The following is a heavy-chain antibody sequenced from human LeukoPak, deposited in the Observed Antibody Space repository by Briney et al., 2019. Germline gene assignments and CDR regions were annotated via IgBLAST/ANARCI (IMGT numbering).Heavy chain of an antibody. CDR3: ARAFRSGYYGMDV. Sequence: SETLSLTRTDSGGSISSYYWSRIRQPPGKGLEWIGYIYYSGSTNYNPTLKRRVTLSVDAAKTQFSLKLSSVTAADTAVYYCARAFRSGYYGMDVWGQGTTVTVSS. V-gene: IGHV4-59*01. D-gene: IGHD2-8*02. J-gene: IGHJ6*02. CDR2: IYYSGST. CDR1: GGSISSYY.